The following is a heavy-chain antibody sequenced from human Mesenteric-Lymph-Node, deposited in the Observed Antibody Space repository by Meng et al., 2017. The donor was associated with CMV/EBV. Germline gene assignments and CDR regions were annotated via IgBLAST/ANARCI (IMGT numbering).Heavy chain of an antibody. V-gene: IGHV1-8*01. CDR1: GYTFTSYD. J-gene: IGHJ6*02. Sequence: ASVKVSCKASGYTFTSYDINWVRQAAGQGLEWMGWMNPNSGNMGFAQKFQGRVTMTRNTSISTVYMELSSLRSEDTAVYYCARRGVPAATFYGMDVWGQGTTVTVSS. D-gene: IGHD2-2*01. CDR2: MNPNSGNM. CDR3: ARRGVPAATFYGMDV.